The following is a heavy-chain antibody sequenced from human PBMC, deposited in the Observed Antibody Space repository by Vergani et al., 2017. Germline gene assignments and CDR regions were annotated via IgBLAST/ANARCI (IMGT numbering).Heavy chain of an antibody. D-gene: IGHD6-25*01. V-gene: IGHV4-38-2*01. Sequence: QVQLQESGPGLVQPSGTLSLSCAVSGYSITSGFYWGWIRQSPMRGLEWIGSVDHSGSSYQNPSLKSRVTISVDTSRNQFSLRLTSVTAADTAVYRCARQGGYISAWLTNYWYFDFWGRGTLVTVSS. J-gene: IGHJ2*01. CDR1: GYSITSGFY. CDR2: VDHSGSS. CDR3: ARQGGYISAWLTNYWYFDF.